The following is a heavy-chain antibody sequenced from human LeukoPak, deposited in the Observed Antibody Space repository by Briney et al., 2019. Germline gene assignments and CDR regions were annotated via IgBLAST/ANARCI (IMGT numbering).Heavy chain of an antibody. CDR2: INHSGST. Sequence: SETLSLTCAVYGGSFSGYYWSWIRQPPGKGLEWIGEINHSGSTNYNPSLKSRVTISVDTSKNQFSLKLSSVTAADTAVYYCARGPRRSHRNYDFWSGYSSFDYWGQGTLVTVSS. V-gene: IGHV4-34*01. J-gene: IGHJ4*02. CDR3: ARGPRRSHRNYDFWSGYSSFDY. CDR1: GGSFSGYY. D-gene: IGHD3-3*01.